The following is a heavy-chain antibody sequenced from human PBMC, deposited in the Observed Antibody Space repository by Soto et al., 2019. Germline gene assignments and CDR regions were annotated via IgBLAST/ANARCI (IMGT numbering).Heavy chain of an antibody. J-gene: IGHJ4*02. D-gene: IGHD3-22*01. Sequence: NPSETLSLTCTVSGGSISSSSYYGGWIRQPPGKGLEWIGSIYYSGSTYYNPSLKSRVTISVDTSKNQFSLKLSSVTAADTAVYYCARRGAYDSSGYYPLYYFDYWGQGTLVTVSS. CDR2: IYYSGST. CDR1: GGSISSSSYY. CDR3: ARRGAYDSSGYYPLYYFDY. V-gene: IGHV4-39*01.